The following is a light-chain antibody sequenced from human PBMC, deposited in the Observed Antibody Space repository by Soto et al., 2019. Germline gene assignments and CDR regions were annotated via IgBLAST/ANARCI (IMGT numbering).Light chain of an antibody. J-gene: IGKJ3*01. V-gene: IGKV1-5*01. Sequence: DIEMTQSPSTLSASLGDRATITCRASQNINSSLAWYQQKPGKAPRVLIYGASTRETGVPASFSGSGSGTEFTLTIHHLQPDDVATYYWQQHGDYPLSFGPGTKVHVK. CDR3: QQHGDYPLS. CDR2: GAS. CDR1: QNINSS.